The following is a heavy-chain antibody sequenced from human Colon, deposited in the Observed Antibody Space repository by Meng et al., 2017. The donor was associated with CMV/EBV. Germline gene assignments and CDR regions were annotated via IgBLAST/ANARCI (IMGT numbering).Heavy chain of an antibody. CDR2: LRHDESNI. D-gene: IGHD2-2*01. J-gene: IGHJ4*02. V-gene: IGHV3-30*02. Sequence: GESLKISCAASGFTFSSYGMHWVRQAPGQGLEWVAFLRHDESNIYYADSVRGRFTISRDNSKNILYLQMDNLRHEDTAVYYCARGSAALDYWGQGTLVTVSS. CDR3: ARGSAALDY. CDR1: GFTFSSYG.